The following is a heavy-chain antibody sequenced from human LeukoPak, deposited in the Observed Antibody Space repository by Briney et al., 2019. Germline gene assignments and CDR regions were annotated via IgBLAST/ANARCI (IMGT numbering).Heavy chain of an antibody. CDR2: ISTSAGTI. J-gene: IGHJ4*02. V-gene: IGHV3-11*01. Sequence: GESLRLSCAASGFTFSDYFMTWIRQAPGKGLEWISYISTSAGTIYYADSVKGRFTISRDNAKNSLYLQMNSLRAEDTAVYYCARDAIDSSGFDFDYWGQGTLVTVSS. CDR1: GFTFSDYF. D-gene: IGHD3-22*01. CDR3: ARDAIDSSGFDFDY.